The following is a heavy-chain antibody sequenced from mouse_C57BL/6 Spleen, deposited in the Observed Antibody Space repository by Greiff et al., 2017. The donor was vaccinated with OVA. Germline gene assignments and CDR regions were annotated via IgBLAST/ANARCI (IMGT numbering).Heavy chain of an antibody. CDR1: GYTFTSYW. Sequence: VQLQQPGAELVKPGASVKLSCKASGYTFTSYWMHWVKQRPGQGLEWIGMIHPYSGSTNYNEKFKSKATLTVDKSSSTAYMQLSSLTSEDSAVYYCARGDYGSSYKPSYFEVWGTGTTVTVSS. CDR2: IHPYSGST. CDR3: ARGDYGSSYKPSYFEV. J-gene: IGHJ1*03. V-gene: IGHV1-64*01. D-gene: IGHD1-1*01.